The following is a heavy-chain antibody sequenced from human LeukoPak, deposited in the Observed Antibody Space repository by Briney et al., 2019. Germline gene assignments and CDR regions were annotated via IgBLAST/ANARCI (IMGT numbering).Heavy chain of an antibody. V-gene: IGHV3-48*01. CDR2: ISSSSSTI. Sequence: PGGSLRLSCAASGFTFSSYSMNWVRQAPGKGLEWVSYISSSSSTIYYADSVEGRFTISRDNAKNSLYLQMNSLRAEDTAVYYCARDFGGSYALGEGFDYWGQGTLVTVSS. D-gene: IGHD3-16*01. CDR3: ARDFGGSYALGEGFDY. CDR1: GFTFSSYS. J-gene: IGHJ4*02.